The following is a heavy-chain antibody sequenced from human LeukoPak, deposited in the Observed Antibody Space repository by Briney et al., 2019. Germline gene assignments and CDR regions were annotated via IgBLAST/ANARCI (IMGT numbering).Heavy chain of an antibody. V-gene: IGHV3-48*03. Sequence: GGTLRLSCVASGFTFSNYGMSWVRQAPGKGLEWVSDISNSGNTTYYADSVKGRFTISRDNAKKSLYLQMGSLRAEDTAVYYCARDPNYFYYYMDVWGRGTTVTISS. CDR2: ISNSGNTT. J-gene: IGHJ6*03. CDR1: GFTFSNYG. CDR3: ARDPNYFYYYMDV.